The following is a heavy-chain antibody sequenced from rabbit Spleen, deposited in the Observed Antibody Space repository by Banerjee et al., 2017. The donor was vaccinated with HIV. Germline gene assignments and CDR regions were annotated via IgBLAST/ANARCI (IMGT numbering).Heavy chain of an antibody. V-gene: IGHV1S7*01. CDR1: GFTLSSYY. CDR2: IDPVFGST. Sequence: QLKESGGGLVQPGGSLKLSCKASGFTLSSYYMNWVRQAPGKGLEWIGYIDPVFGSTYYANWVNGRFTISSHNAQNTLYLQLNSLTAADTATYFCVREAGYGGYGDANLWGPGTLVTVS. D-gene: IGHD6-1*01. CDR3: VREAGYGGYGDANL. J-gene: IGHJ4*01.